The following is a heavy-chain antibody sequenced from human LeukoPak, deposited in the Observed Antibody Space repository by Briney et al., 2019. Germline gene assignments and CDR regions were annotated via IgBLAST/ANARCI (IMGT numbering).Heavy chain of an antibody. CDR2: IYTSGST. CDR1: GGSISSGGYY. CDR3: ARAPRGNYFDY. Sequence: PSETLSLTCTVSGGSISSGGYYWSWIRQHPGKGLEWIGRIYTSGSTNYNPSLKSRVTISVDTSKNQFSLKLSSVTAADTAVYYCARAPRGNYFDYWGQGTLVTVSS. D-gene: IGHD3-16*01. V-gene: IGHV4-61*02. J-gene: IGHJ4*02.